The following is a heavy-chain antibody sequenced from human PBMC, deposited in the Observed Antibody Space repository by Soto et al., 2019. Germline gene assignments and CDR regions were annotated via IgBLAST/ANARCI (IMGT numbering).Heavy chain of an antibody. Sequence: EVQLLESGGGLVQPGGSLRLSCGTSGFTFSDYAISWVRQAPGKGLEWVSGISGDGHSTYYAKSVKGRFTISRDNSKDTLYLQMSSLREEDTAVYYCSSGLSTAPVYWGQGTLVTVSS. D-gene: IGHD1-26*01. CDR3: SSGLSTAPVY. CDR2: ISGDGHST. J-gene: IGHJ4*02. CDR1: GFTFSDYA. V-gene: IGHV3-23*01.